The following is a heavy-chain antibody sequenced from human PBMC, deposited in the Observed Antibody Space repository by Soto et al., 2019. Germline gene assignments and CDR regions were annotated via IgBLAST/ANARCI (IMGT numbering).Heavy chain of an antibody. CDR1: GYRFTTYW. D-gene: IGHD3-3*01. CDR2: IYPGDSDA. V-gene: IGHV5-51*01. J-gene: IGHJ4*02. CDR3: ASHEGPGYYESNGHLDY. Sequence: LGESLKISCTVSGYRFTTYWIGWVRQMPGKGLEWMGIIYPGDSDARYSPSFQGLVTISADKSIFTAYLQWSRLKASDTAMYFSASHEGPGYYESNGHLDYWGQGTQVTVSS.